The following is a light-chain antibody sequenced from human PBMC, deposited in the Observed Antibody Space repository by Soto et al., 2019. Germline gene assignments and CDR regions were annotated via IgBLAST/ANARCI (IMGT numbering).Light chain of an antibody. CDR1: QSVSSN. V-gene: IGKV3-15*01. J-gene: IGKJ1*01. CDR3: QHYNNWPRT. CDR2: GAS. Sequence: EIVMTQSPATLSVSPGERATLSCRASQSVSSNLAWYQQKPGQAPRLLIYGASTRATGIPARFSGSRSGTEFTLTMSSLQSEDFAVYYCQHYNNWPRTFGQGTKVEIK.